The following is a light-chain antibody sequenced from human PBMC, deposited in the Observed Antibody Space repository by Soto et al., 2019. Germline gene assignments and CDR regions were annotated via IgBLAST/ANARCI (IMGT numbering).Light chain of an antibody. CDR1: QNVRGNE. Sequence: EVVLTQSPGALALSAGEGVTLSCRASQNVRGNELAWYRQKRGQAPRLLIYGGSSRAEGIPDRFSGRGTGTNFTLPIRRLEPEDSAVYYCQDYGTSHPWTFGQGTKQEI. CDR3: QDYGTSHPWT. V-gene: IGKV3-20*01. J-gene: IGKJ1*01. CDR2: GGS.